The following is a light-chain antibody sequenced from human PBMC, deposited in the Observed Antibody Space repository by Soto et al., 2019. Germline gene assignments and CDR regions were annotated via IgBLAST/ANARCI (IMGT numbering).Light chain of an antibody. Sequence: EIVLTQSPATLSLSPGERATLSCRASQSVSSYLAWYQQNHGKAQSILIYDASKRATGITARLSGSGSGTEFNLTISSMQSEDFAVYYCQPYNNWPLTFGQGTRLEIK. CDR1: QSVSSY. V-gene: IGKV3-11*01. J-gene: IGKJ5*01. CDR3: QPYNNWPLT. CDR2: DAS.